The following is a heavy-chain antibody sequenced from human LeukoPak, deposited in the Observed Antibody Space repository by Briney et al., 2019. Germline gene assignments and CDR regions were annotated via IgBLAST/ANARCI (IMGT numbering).Heavy chain of an antibody. CDR2: MNPNSGNT. V-gene: IGHV1-8*01. D-gene: IGHD3-10*01. CDR3: ARGHSYYYGSGSYINWFDP. CDR1: GYTFTSYD. Sequence: ASVKASCKASGYTFTSYDINWVRQATGQGLEWMGWMNPNSGNTGYAQKFQGRVTMTRNTSISTAYMELSSLRSEDTAVYYCARGHSYYYGSGSYINWFDPWGQGTLVTVSS. J-gene: IGHJ5*02.